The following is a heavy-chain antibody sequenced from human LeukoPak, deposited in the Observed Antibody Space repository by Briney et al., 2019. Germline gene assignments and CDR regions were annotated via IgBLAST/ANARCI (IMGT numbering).Heavy chain of an antibody. CDR3: AKPLDYVWGSYRYTGFDH. Sequence: PGGSLRLSCAASGFTFRNHGMTWVRQAPGKGLEWVSGISGSGVGTYYADSVKGRFTISRDNSKNTLYLQMDSLRVEDTAVYYCAKPLDYVWGSYRYTGFDHWGQGILVTVSS. CDR2: ISGSGVGT. J-gene: IGHJ4*02. D-gene: IGHD3-16*02. V-gene: IGHV3-23*01. CDR1: GFTFRNHG.